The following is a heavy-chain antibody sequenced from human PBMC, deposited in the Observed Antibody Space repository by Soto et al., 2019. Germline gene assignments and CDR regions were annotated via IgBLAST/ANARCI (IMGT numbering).Heavy chain of an antibody. V-gene: IGHV1-18*01. CDR1: GYTFTSYG. CDR3: ARVVTIFGVVIIFHYMDV. J-gene: IGHJ6*03. CDR2: ISAYNGNT. Sequence: ASVKVSCKASGYTFTSYGISWVRQAPGQGLEWMGWISAYNGNTNYAQKLQGRVTMTTDTSTSTAYMELRSLRSDDTAVYYCARVVTIFGVVIIFHYMDVWGKGTTVTSP. D-gene: IGHD3-3*01.